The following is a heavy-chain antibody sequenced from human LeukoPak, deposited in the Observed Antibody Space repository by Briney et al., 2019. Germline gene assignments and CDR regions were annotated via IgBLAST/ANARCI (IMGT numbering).Heavy chain of an antibody. CDR1: GASINTYF. CDR2: IHASGTT. J-gene: IGHJ6*04. D-gene: IGHD1-26*01. Sequence: SETLSLTCTVSGASINTYFWSWFRQPAGKGLEWIGRIHASGTTNYNPSLKSRVSMSIDVSKNQFSLRLNSVTAADAAVFYCARDIGSRVWGKGTTVIVSS. V-gene: IGHV4-4*07. CDR3: ARDIGSRV.